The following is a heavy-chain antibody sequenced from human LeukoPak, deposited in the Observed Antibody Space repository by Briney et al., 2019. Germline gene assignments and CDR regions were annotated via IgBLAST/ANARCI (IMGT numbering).Heavy chain of an antibody. Sequence: GGSLRLSCAASGFTFSDYYMSWIRQAPGKGLEWLSYISKNGKTIYYADSVKGRFTISRDNARKSVYLQMNSLRVEDTAVYYCATTGLLGDIPWGQGTLVIVSS. CDR2: ISKNGKTI. V-gene: IGHV3-11*01. D-gene: IGHD3-10*01. CDR3: ATTGLLGDIP. CDR1: GFTFSDYY. J-gene: IGHJ5*02.